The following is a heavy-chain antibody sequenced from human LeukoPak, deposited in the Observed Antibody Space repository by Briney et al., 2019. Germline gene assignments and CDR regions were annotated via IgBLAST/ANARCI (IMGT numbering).Heavy chain of an antibody. V-gene: IGHV3-53*01. CDR2: LFGKGDT. CDR3: ARYIPSCGGNCNDGFDI. D-gene: IGHD2-21*01. J-gene: IGHJ3*02. CDR1: GFPFITNY. Sequence: PGGSLGLSGAAPGFPFITNYMAWVRQPPGKGLGGVSVLFGKGDTYYADSVKGRFTISRDNSKNTLYLQLNTLRAEDTAVYYCARYIPSCGGNCNDGFDIWGQGTMVSVSS.